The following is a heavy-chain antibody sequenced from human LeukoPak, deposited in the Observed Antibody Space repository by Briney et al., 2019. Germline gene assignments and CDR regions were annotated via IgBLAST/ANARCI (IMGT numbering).Heavy chain of an antibody. D-gene: IGHD3-16*01. CDR1: GFTFSSAW. Sequence: GGSLRLSCAASGFTFSSAWMSWVRQAPGKGLEWVAVISYDGSNKYYADSVKGRFTISRDDSQNTLYLQMNNLSPGDTAMYYCAGWGSDFNYWGQGTLVTVSS. CDR3: AGWGSDFNY. CDR2: ISYDGSNK. V-gene: IGHV3-30*03. J-gene: IGHJ4*02.